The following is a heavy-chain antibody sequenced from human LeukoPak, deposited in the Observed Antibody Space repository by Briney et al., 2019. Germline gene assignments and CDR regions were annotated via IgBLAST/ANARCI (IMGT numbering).Heavy chain of an antibody. V-gene: IGHV4-31*11. J-gene: IGHJ3*02. Sequence: SETLSLTCAVYGGSFSGYYWSWIRQHPGKGLEWIGYIYYSGSTYYNPSLKSRVTISVDTSKNQFSLKLSSVTAADTAVYYCARNLGPIAVAGIGAFDIWGQGTMVTVSS. CDR2: IYYSGST. CDR3: ARNLGPIAVAGIGAFDI. CDR1: GGSFSGYY. D-gene: IGHD6-19*01.